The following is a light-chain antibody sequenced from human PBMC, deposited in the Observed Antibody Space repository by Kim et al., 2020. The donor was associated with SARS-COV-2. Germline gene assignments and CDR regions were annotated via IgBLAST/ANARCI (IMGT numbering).Light chain of an antibody. CDR1: LSIADA. J-gene: IGKJ1*01. V-gene: IGKV1-27*01. CDR2: TAS. CDR3: QKYNRAPWT. Sequence: ASVEDTVTITRRARLSIADAIDWYQRKPGKVPQVLCYTASTVHSGVPYRCSGGVAVTEFTLTIGVVRTEDVATYSCQKYNRAPWTFGPGTKVDIK.